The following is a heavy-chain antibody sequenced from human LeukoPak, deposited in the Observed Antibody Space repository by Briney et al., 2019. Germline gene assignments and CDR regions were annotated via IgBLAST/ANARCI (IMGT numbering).Heavy chain of an antibody. CDR3: ARGLRSGSHSQGFDP. Sequence: SVKVSCKASGGTFSSYAISWVRQAPGQGLEWMGGIIPIFGTANYAQKFQGRVTITADESTSTAYMELSSLRSEDTAVYYCARGLRSGSHSQGFDPWGQGTLVTVSS. J-gene: IGHJ5*02. V-gene: IGHV1-69*13. CDR2: IIPIFGTA. D-gene: IGHD3-10*02. CDR1: GGTFSSYA.